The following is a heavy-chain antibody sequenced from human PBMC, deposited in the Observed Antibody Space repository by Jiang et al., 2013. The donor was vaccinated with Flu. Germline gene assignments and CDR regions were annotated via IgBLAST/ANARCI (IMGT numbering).Heavy chain of an antibody. D-gene: IGHD3-22*01. CDR2: ISAYNGNT. CDR3: ARERNYYDSSGYPSIWRIFDY. V-gene: IGHV1-18*01. J-gene: IGHJ4*02. Sequence: KVSCKASGYTFTSYGISWVRQAPGQGLEWMGWISAYNGNTNYAQKLQGRVTMTTDTSTSTAYMELRSLRSDDTAVYYCARERNYYDSSGYPSIWRIFDYWGQGTLVTVSS. CDR1: GYTFTSYG.